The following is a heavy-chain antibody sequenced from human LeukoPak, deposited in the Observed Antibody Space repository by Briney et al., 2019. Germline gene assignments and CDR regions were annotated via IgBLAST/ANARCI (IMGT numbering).Heavy chain of an antibody. CDR3: ATGYSDSLRSPLDS. D-gene: IGHD3-22*01. CDR2: ISDRGGNT. V-gene: IGHV3-23*01. Sequence: PSGPLRLSCAASGLTFNNYALTWIRQAPGKGLEWVASISDRGGNTYYADSVKGRFTISRDDSKNPLLLQMNSLRDEDTAVYYCATGYSDSLRSPLDSWGQGTLVTVSS. CDR1: GLTFNNYA. J-gene: IGHJ5*01.